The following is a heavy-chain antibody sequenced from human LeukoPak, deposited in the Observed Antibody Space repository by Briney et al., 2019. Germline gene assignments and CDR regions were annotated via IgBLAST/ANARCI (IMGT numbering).Heavy chain of an antibody. Sequence: SETLSLTCTVSGGSINSYYWSWIRQPPGKGLECIGYIHYTGSTNYNPSLKSRVTISVDTSKSQFSLKLSSVTAADTAVYYCARGGWFGESRGVYWGQGTLVTVSS. J-gene: IGHJ4*02. D-gene: IGHD3-10*01. CDR2: IHYTGST. V-gene: IGHV4-59*08. CDR1: GGSINSYY. CDR3: ARGGWFGESRGVY.